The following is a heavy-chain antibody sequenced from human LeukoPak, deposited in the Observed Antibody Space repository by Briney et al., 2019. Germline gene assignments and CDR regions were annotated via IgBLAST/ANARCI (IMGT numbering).Heavy chain of an antibody. CDR1: GFTFSSYA. Sequence: GGSLRLSCAASGFTFSSYAMSWVRQAPGKGLEWVSAISGSGGSTYYADSVKGRFTISRDNPKNTLYLQMNSLRAEDTAVYYCAKALNYYDSSGYSHYFDYWGQGTLVTVSS. J-gene: IGHJ4*02. CDR2: ISGSGGST. CDR3: AKALNYYDSSGYSHYFDY. V-gene: IGHV3-23*01. D-gene: IGHD3-22*01.